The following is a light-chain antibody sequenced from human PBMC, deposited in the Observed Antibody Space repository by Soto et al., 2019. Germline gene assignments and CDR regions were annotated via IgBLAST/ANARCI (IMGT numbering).Light chain of an antibody. J-gene: IGKJ2*01. CDR1: QSVTSGY. Sequence: EIVLTQSPGTLSLSPGERATLSCRASQSVTSGYLGWYQQRPGQAPRLLIYGASNRATGVSDRFSGSGSGTDCTLTISSLEPEDFAVYYCQQYATSPPMYTFGQGTKVEIK. V-gene: IGKV3-20*01. CDR3: QQYATSPPMYT. CDR2: GAS.